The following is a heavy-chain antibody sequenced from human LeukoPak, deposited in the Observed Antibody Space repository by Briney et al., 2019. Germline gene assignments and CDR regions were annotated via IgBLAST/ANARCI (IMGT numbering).Heavy chain of an antibody. Sequence: AGGSLRLSCAASGFSFSSYWMSWVRQAPGKGPDWVANIKEDGSDKYHVDSVKGRFTISRDNAKNSLYLQMNNLRAEDTAVYYCATSTRHSYNYWGQGTLVTVSS. D-gene: IGHD5-24*01. V-gene: IGHV3-7*01. CDR2: IKEDGSDK. CDR1: GFSFSSYW. CDR3: ATSTRHSYNY. J-gene: IGHJ4*02.